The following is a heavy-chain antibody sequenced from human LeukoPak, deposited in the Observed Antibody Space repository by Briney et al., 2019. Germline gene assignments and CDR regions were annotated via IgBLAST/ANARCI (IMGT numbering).Heavy chain of an antibody. D-gene: IGHD3-9*01. CDR3: ARQPGDILTGYYTNYYYYMDV. V-gene: IGHV4-38-2*01. CDR2: IYHSGST. CDR1: GYSISSGYY. Sequence: PSETLSLTCAVSGYSISSGYYWGWIRQPPGKGLEWIGSIYHSGSTYYNPSLKSRVTISVDTSKNQFSLKLSSVTAADTAVYFCARQPGDILTGYYTNYYYYMDVWGKGTTVTVSS. J-gene: IGHJ6*03.